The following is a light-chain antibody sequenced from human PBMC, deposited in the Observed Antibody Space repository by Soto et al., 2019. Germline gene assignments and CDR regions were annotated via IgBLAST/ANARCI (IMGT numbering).Light chain of an antibody. CDR1: QSVSSK. Sequence: EIVMTQSTDTLSVSPGEGATLSCMASQSVSSKLAWYQQKPGQAPRLLIYGASTRATGIPARFSGSGSGTEFTLTISSLQPEDVATYFCHMYNSFPLTFGGGTKVDIK. CDR2: GAS. V-gene: IGKV3-15*01. J-gene: IGKJ4*01. CDR3: HMYNSFPLT.